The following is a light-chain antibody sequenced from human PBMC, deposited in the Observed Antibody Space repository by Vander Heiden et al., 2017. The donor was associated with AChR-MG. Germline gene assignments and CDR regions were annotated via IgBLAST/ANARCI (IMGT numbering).Light chain of an antibody. Sequence: SYKLTQPPSVSVSPGQTATITCSGDNLGDKYVSWYKQKQGQPPLLVIYQKDKRPSGIPERFSGSNSGNTATLTSSGTQSVDEADFFCQAWDSRSNWVFGGGTKLTVL. CDR2: QKD. CDR3: QAWDSRSNWV. J-gene: IGLJ3*02. V-gene: IGLV3-1*01. CDR1: NLGDKY.